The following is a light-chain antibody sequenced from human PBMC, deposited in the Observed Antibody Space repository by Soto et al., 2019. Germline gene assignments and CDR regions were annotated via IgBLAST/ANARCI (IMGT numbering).Light chain of an antibody. CDR3: QQYNRYPIT. J-gene: IGKJ5*01. CDR1: QDINNY. CDR2: GAS. V-gene: IGKV1-16*01. Sequence: DIQMTQSPSSLSASVGDRVTITCRASQDINNYLARFQQKPGKAPRSLIYGASSLQSGVPSRFSGSRSGTDFTLTISSLQPEDFATYYCQQYNRYPITFGQGTRLEIK.